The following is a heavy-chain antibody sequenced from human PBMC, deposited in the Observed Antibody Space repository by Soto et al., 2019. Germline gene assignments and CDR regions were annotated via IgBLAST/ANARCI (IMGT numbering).Heavy chain of an antibody. Sequence: SETLSLTCAVSGHSISSGYYWGWIRQPPGKGLEWIGSFYHSGSTYYNPSLKSRVTISVDTSKNQFSLKLSSVTAADTAVYYCARGEYYGSGNYSDYWGQGTLGTV. CDR3: ARGEYYGSGNYSDY. CDR1: GHSISSGYY. CDR2: FYHSGST. V-gene: IGHV4-38-2*01. D-gene: IGHD3-10*01. J-gene: IGHJ4*02.